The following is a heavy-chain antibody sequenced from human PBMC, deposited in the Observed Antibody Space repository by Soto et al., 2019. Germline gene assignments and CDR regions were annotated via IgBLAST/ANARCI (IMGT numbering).Heavy chain of an antibody. CDR2: INHSGST. V-gene: IGHV4-34*01. CDR1: GGSFSGYY. Sequence: SETLSLTCAVYGGSFSGYYWSWIRQPPGKGLEWIGEINHSGSTNYNPSLKSRVTISVDTSKNQFSLKLSSVTAADTAVYYCARGVEYSSSSSFDYWGQGTLVTVSS. D-gene: IGHD6-6*01. CDR3: ARGVEYSSSSSFDY. J-gene: IGHJ4*02.